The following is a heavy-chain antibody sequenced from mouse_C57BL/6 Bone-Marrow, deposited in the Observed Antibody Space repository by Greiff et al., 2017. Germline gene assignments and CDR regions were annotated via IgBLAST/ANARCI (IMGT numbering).Heavy chain of an antibody. V-gene: IGHV5-9-1*02. Sequence: EVKLMESGEGLVKPGGSLKLSCAASGFTFSSYAMSWVRQTPEKRLEWVAYISSGGDYIYYADTVKGRFTISRDNARNTLYLQMSRLKSEDTAMYYCTRDQGGEPSMDYWGQGTSVTVSS. CDR3: TRDQGGEPSMDY. CDR1: GFTFSSYA. D-gene: IGHD3-2*02. CDR2: ISSGGDYI. J-gene: IGHJ4*01.